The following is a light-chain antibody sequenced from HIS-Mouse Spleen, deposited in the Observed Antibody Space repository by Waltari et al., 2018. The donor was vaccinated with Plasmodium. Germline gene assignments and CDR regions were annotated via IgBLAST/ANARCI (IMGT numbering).Light chain of an antibody. CDR2: KDS. V-gene: IGLV3-25*03. CDR1: ALPKQY. CDR3: QSADSSGTPNWV. J-gene: IGLJ3*02. Sequence: SYELTQPPSVSVSPGQTARITSSGDALPKQYAYWYQQKPGQAPVLVLYKDSERPEGIPGRFSGSSSGTTVTLTISGVQAEDEADYYCQSADSSGTPNWVFGGGTKLTVL.